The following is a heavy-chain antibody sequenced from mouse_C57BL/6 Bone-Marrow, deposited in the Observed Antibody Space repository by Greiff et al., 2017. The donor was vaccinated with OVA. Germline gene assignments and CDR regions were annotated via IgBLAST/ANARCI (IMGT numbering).Heavy chain of an antibody. D-gene: IGHD2-1*01. CDR1: GCTFTDYY. CDR2: IYPGSGNT. J-gene: IGHJ2*01. CDR3: ASPIYYGNYEDY. V-gene: IGHV1-76*01. Sequence: QVQLQQSGAELVRPGASVKLSCKASGCTFTDYYINWVKQRPGQGLEWIARIYPGSGNTYYNEKFKGKATLTAEKSSSTAYMQLSSLTSEDSAVYFCASPIYYGNYEDYWGQGTTLTVSS.